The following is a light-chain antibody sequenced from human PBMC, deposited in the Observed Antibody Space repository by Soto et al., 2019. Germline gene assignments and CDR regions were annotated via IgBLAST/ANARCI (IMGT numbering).Light chain of an antibody. Sequence: DIQMTQSPSSLSASVGDRVTITCRASQGIRNDLSWYQHKPGKAPKRLIFAASNLERGVPSRFSGSGTGTEFALTISSLQPEDFPTYYCLQHSGPPLTFGGGTKVEIK. CDR3: LQHSGPPLT. V-gene: IGKV1-17*01. J-gene: IGKJ4*01. CDR2: AAS. CDR1: QGIRND.